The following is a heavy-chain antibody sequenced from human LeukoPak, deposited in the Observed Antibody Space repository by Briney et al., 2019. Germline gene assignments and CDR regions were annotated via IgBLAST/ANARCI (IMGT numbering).Heavy chain of an antibody. CDR2: INHSGST. CDR3: ASATGYSSGWYPKYFDY. CDR1: GRSFSGYY. Sequence: SETLSLTCAVYGRSFSGYYWSWIRQPPGKGLEWIGEINHSGSTNYNPSLKSRVTISVDTSKNQFSLKLSSVTAADTAVYYCASATGYSSGWYPKYFDYWGQGTLVTVSS. V-gene: IGHV4-34*01. D-gene: IGHD6-19*01. J-gene: IGHJ4*02.